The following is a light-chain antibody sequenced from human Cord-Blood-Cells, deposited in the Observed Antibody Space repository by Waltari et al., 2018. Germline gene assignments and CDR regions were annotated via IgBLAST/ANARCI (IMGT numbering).Light chain of an antibody. CDR3: QQYNNWPRT. V-gene: IGKV3-15*01. Sequence: EIVMTQSPATLSVSPGASATLSCRASQSVSSNLAWYQQKPVQAPRLLIYGASTRATGIPARCSGSGSGTEFTLTISSLQSEDFSVYYCQQYNNWPRTFGQGTKVEIK. J-gene: IGKJ1*01. CDR1: QSVSSN. CDR2: GAS.